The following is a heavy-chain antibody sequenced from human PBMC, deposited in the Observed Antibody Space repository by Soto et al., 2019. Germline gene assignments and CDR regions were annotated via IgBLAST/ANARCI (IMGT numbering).Heavy chain of an antibody. CDR1: GYTFTSYY. J-gene: IGHJ4*02. CDR3: ARVYCSGGRCFAPTD. CDR2: INPVGGST. Sequence: ASVKVSCKASGYTFTSYYMHWVRQAPGQGLEWMGIINPVGGSTNYAQKFQGRVTMTRDTSTNTVYMELSSLRSEDTAVYYCARVYCSGGRCFAPTDWGQGTLVTVSS. D-gene: IGHD2-15*01. V-gene: IGHV1-46*03.